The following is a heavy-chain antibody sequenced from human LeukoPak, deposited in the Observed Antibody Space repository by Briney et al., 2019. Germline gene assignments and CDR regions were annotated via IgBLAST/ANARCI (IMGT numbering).Heavy chain of an antibody. J-gene: IGHJ3*02. CDR1: GFTFSSYG. D-gene: IGHD6-13*01. Sequence: PGGSLRLSCAASGFTFSSYGMHWVRQAPGKGLEWVAFIRYDGSNKYYADSVKGRFTISRDNAKNSLYPQMNSLRAEDMALYYCAKGTQLVPAFDIWGQGTMVTVSS. V-gene: IGHV3-30*02. CDR3: AKGTQLVPAFDI. CDR2: IRYDGSNK.